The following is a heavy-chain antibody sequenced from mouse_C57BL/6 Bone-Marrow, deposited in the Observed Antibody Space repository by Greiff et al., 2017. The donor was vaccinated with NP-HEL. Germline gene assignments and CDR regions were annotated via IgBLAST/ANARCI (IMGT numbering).Heavy chain of an antibody. Sequence: VQLQQSGPELVKPGASVKISCKASGYSFTDYNMNWVKQSTGKSLEWIGVINPNYGTTSYNQKFKGKATLTVDQSSSTAYIQLNSLTSEDSAVYYCARTVYYCGSSWFAYWGQGTLVTVSA. CDR1: GYSFTDYN. CDR2: INPNYGTT. V-gene: IGHV1-39*01. CDR3: ARTVYYCGSSWFAY. D-gene: IGHD1-1*01. J-gene: IGHJ3*01.